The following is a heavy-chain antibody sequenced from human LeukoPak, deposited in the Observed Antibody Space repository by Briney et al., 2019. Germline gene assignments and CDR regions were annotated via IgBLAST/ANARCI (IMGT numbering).Heavy chain of an antibody. CDR3: ARRSSGRITMVRGVGKFDY. Sequence: PSETLSLTCAVYGGSFSGYYWSWIRQPPGKGLEWIGGINHSGSTNYNPSLKSRVTISVDTSKNQFSLKLSSVTAADTAVYYCARRSSGRITMVRGVGKFDYWGQGTLVTVSS. V-gene: IGHV4-34*01. D-gene: IGHD3-10*01. J-gene: IGHJ4*02. CDR1: GGSFSGYY. CDR2: INHSGST.